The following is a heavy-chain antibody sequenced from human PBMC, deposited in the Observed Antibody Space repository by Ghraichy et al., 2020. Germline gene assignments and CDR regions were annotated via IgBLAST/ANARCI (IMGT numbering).Heavy chain of an antibody. V-gene: IGHV3-23*01. CDR3: AKKRGGVAAADHFDY. J-gene: IGHJ4*02. CDR1: GFTFSSYA. Sequence: GGSLRLSCAASGFTFSSYAMNWVRQAPGTGLEWVSAIGGTGVSTYYADSVKGRFTISRDNSKNTLYLQMNSLRAEDTAVYYCAKKRGGVAAADHFDYWGQGTLVTVSS. CDR2: IGGTGVST. D-gene: IGHD6-13*01.